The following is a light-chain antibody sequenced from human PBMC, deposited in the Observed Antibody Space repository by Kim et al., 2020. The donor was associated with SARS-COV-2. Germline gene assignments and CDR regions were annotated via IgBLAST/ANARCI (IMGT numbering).Light chain of an antibody. V-gene: IGKV3-11*01. Sequence: SPGDRATLSCRASQSIDSYLAWYQQRPGQPPRLLIYDASNRATGIPARFSGSGSGTDFTLTISSLEPEDFAVYYCQQRTTWPPWTFGQGTKVDIK. J-gene: IGKJ1*01. CDR2: DAS. CDR3: QQRTTWPPWT. CDR1: QSIDSY.